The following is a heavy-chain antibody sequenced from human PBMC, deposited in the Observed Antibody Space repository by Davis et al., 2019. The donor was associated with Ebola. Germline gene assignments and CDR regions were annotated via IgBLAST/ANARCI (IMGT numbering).Heavy chain of an antibody. Sequence: SETLSLTCAVSGGSISSCNWWSWVRQPPGKGLEWIGEIYHSGSTNYNPSLKSRVTISVDKSKNQFSLKLSSVTAADTAVYYCARDLRGYDSGGDYWGQGTLVTVSS. D-gene: IGHD5-12*01. CDR1: GGSISSCNW. J-gene: IGHJ4*02. CDR3: ARDLRGYDSGGDY. V-gene: IGHV4-4*02. CDR2: IYHSGST.